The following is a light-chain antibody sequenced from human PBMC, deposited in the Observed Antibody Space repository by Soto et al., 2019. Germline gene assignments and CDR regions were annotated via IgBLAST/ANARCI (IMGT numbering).Light chain of an antibody. Sequence: QSVLTQPASASGSPGQSVTISYTGTSSDVGGYNYVSWYQQRPGKAPKLMIYEVTKRPSGVPDRFSGSRSGNTASLTVSGLQAEDEADYYCSSYAGSDNYVFGTGTRSPS. CDR2: EVT. CDR3: SSYAGSDNYV. V-gene: IGLV2-8*01. CDR1: SSDVGGYNY. J-gene: IGLJ1*01.